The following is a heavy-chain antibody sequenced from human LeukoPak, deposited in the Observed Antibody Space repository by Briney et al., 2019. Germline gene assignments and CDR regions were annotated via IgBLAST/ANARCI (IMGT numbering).Heavy chain of an antibody. CDR2: INSYGSST. J-gene: IGHJ5*01. CDR3: ARAGRYSSGWSDS. V-gene: IGHV3-74*01. CDR1: GFTFSSYW. Sequence: PGGSLRLSCAASGFTFSSYWMHWVRQAPGKGLVWVSRINSYGSSTIYADSVKGRFTISRDNAKNTLYLQMNSLRAEDTAVYYCARAGRYSSGWSDSWGQGTLVTVSS. D-gene: IGHD3-22*01.